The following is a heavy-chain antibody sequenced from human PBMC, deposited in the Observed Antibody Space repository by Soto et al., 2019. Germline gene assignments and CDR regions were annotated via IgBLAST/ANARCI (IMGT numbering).Heavy chain of an antibody. J-gene: IGHJ6*02. CDR3: ARGRGLDV. Sequence: GGSLRLSCAASGFTFSCCWMTWVRQAPGKGLERVANIKHDGSEKYYVDSVKGRFTISRDDAKKSLSLQMNSLRAEDTAVYYCARGRGLDVWGQGTTVTVSS. V-gene: IGHV3-7*03. CDR1: GFTFSCCW. CDR2: IKHDGSEK.